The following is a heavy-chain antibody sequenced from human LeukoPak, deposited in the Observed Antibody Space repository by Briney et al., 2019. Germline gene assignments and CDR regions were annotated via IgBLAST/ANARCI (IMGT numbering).Heavy chain of an antibody. V-gene: IGHV3-30*02. CDR1: GFTFISYS. J-gene: IGHJ4*02. CDR3: AKHGLPLVVISAPLDY. CDR2: IRYDGSNK. Sequence: PGGSLRLSCAASGFTFISYSMHWVRQAPGKGLEWVAFIRYDGSNKYYADYVKGRFTISRDNSKNTLYLQMNSLRAEDTAVYYCAKHGLPLVVISAPLDYWGQGTLVTVSS. D-gene: IGHD2-15*01.